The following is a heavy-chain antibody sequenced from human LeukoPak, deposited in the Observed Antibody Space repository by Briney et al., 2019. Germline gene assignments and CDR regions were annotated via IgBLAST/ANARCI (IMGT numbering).Heavy chain of an antibody. J-gene: IGHJ5*02. CDR1: GYTFTSYG. CDR2: ISAYNGNT. Sequence: GASVKVSCKASGYTFTSYGISWVRQAPGQGLEWMGWISAYNGNTNYAQKLQGRVTMTTDTSTSTAYMELRSLRSDDTAVYYCARFTGGDGSGHHNWFDPWGQGTLVTVSS. V-gene: IGHV1-18*01. CDR3: ARFTGGDGSGHHNWFDP. D-gene: IGHD2-15*01.